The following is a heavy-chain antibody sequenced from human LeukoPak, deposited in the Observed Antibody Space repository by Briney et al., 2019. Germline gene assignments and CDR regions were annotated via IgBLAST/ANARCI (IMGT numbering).Heavy chain of an antibody. V-gene: IGHV3-7*01. CDR1: GFTFSSYW. CDR3: ARYRSGTVGATGYYYMDV. D-gene: IGHD1-26*01. Sequence: GGSLRLSXAASGFTFSSYWMSWVRQAPGKGLEWVANIKQDGSEKYYVDSVKGRFTLSRDNAKNSLYLQMNSLRAEDTAVYYCARYRSGTVGATGYYYMDVWGKGTTVTVSS. CDR2: IKQDGSEK. J-gene: IGHJ6*03.